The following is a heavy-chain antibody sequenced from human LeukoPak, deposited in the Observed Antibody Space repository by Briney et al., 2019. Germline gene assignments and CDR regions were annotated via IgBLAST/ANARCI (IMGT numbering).Heavy chain of an antibody. CDR2: INSDGSST. Sequence: PGGSLRLSCAASGFTFSSYWMHWVRQAPGKGLVWVSRINSDGSSTSYADSVKGRFTISRDNSKNTLYLQMNSLRAEDTAVYYCARAPTRGYNYGNFDYWGQGTLVTVSS. D-gene: IGHD5-18*01. CDR1: GFTFSSYW. J-gene: IGHJ4*02. CDR3: ARAPTRGYNYGNFDY. V-gene: IGHV3-74*01.